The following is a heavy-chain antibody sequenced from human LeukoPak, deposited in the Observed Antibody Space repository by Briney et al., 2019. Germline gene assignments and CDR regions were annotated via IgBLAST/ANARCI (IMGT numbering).Heavy chain of an antibody. CDR1: GYTFSDYY. J-gene: IGHJ5*02. CDR2: INPSGGST. V-gene: IGHV1-46*01. D-gene: IGHD2/OR15-2a*01. Sequence: ASVKVSCKASGYTFSDYYMHWVRQAPGQGLEWMGVINPSGGSTRYAQKFQGRVTMTRDMSTSTVDMELSSLRSEDTAVYYCARDGCSSTTNCDENNWFDPLGQGTLVIVSS. CDR3: ARDGCSSTTNCDENNWFDP.